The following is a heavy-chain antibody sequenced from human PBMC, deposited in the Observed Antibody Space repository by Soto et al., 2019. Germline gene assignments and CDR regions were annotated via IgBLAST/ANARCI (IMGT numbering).Heavy chain of an antibody. D-gene: IGHD4-17*01. CDR2: ISPHNAKT. J-gene: IGHJ2*01. CDR1: GYTFSSRG. V-gene: IGHV1-18*01. Sequence: QAQLVQSGPEVKEPGASVKVSCKASGYTFSSRGIYWVRQAPGQGIEWMGWISPHNAKTHYAQSLQGRVTLTTDTSTSTAYMDLRSLRSDDTAVYYCVREAGDYDWYFDLWGRGTPVTVSS. CDR3: VREAGDYDWYFDL.